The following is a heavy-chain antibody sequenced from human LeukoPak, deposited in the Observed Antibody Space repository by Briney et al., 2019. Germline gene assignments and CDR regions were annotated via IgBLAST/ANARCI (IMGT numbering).Heavy chain of an antibody. V-gene: IGHV4-59*01. CDR1: GDSISSSS. J-gene: IGHJ6*02. CDR3: ARGPRSDYYYGTDV. CDR2: IYYSGST. Sequence: SETPSLTCTVSGDSISSSSWSWIRQPPGKGLDWIGYIYYSGSTDYHPSLKSRVTISIDTSKNQLSLKVSSVTAADTAVYYCARGPRSDYYYGTDVWGQGTTVTVSS.